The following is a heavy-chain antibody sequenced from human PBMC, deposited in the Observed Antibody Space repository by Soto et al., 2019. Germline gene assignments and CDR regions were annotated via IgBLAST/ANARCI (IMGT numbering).Heavy chain of an antibody. CDR1: GDTFTSYA. CDR2: INAGNGNT. V-gene: IGHV1-3*01. CDR3: ARDPSYYGMDV. Sequence: GASVKASCKASGDTFTSYAMHWVRQAPGQRLGWMGWINAGNGNTKYSQKFQGRVTITRDTSASTAYMELSSLRSEDTAVYYCARDPSYYGMDVWGQGTTVTVSS. J-gene: IGHJ6*02.